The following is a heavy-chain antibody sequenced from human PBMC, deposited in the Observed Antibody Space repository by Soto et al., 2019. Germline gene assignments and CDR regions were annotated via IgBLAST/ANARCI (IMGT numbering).Heavy chain of an antibody. J-gene: IGHJ5*02. CDR2: IYSGGNT. CDR3: TRRPGS. D-gene: IGHD7-27*01. CDR1: GFTVSNNY. V-gene: IGHV3-66*01. Sequence: EVQLVESGGGLVQPGESLRLSCAASGFTVSNNYMSWVRQAPGKGLEWVPFIYSGGNTYYADSVKGRFTISRDKSKNTLYLQMNNLRVEDTAVYYCTRRPGSWGQGTLVTVSS.